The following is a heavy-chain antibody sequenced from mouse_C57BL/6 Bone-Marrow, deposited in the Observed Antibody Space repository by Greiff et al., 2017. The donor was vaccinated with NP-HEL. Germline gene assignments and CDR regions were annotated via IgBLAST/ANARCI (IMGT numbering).Heavy chain of an antibody. D-gene: IGHD2-3*01. J-gene: IGHJ3*01. V-gene: IGHV14-4*01. CDR3: TFDGYYEAWLAY. CDR1: GFNIQDDY. Sequence: EVQLQQSGAELVRPGASVKLSCTASGFNIQDDYMHWVKQRPEQGLEWIGWIDPENGDTEYASKFQGKATITADTSSNTAYLQLSSLTSEDTAVYYCTFDGYYEAWLAYWGQGTLVTVSA. CDR2: IDPENGDT.